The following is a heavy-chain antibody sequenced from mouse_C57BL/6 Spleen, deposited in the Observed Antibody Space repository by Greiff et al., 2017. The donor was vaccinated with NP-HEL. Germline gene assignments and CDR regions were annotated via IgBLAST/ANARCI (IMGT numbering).Heavy chain of an antibody. D-gene: IGHD1-2*01. V-gene: IGHV7-3*01. Sequence: EVQVVESGGGLVQPGGSLSLSCAASGFTFTDYYMRWVRQPPGKALEWLGFIRNKDNGYTTEYSASVKGRFTISRDNSQSILYLQRKARRAEDSATYYWAKYSPHDGHDYWGQGTTLTVSS. CDR3: AKYSPHDGHDY. J-gene: IGHJ2*01. CDR1: GFTFTDYY. CDR2: IRNKDNGYTT.